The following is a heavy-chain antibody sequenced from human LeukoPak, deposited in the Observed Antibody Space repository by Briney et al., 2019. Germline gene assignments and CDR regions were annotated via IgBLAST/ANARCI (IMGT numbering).Heavy chain of an antibody. CDR1: GFTFSSYA. D-gene: IGHD2-2*02. V-gene: IGHV3-23*01. CDR3: AKDVVPAAILAVPSSPNWFDP. J-gene: IGHJ5*02. Sequence: GGSLRLSCAASGFTFSSYAMSWVRQAPGKGLEWVSAISGSGGSTYYADSVKGRFTISRDNSKNTLYLQMNSLRAEDTAVYYCAKDVVPAAILAVPSSPNWFDPWGQGTLVTVSS. CDR2: ISGSGGST.